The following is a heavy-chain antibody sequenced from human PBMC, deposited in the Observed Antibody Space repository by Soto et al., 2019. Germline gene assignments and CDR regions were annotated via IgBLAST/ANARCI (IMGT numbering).Heavy chain of an antibody. Sequence: PGGALRLSCAASGFTFGDYAIHWVRQVPGKGLEWVSGFKWNSGDVGYADSVKGRFTISRDNAKNSLYLQMNSLRPEDTAVYYSAKDRSSGSPYHGMDSWGHGTMVTVSS. CDR3: AKDRSSGSPYHGMDS. CDR1: GFTFGDYA. CDR2: FKWNSGDV. V-gene: IGHV3-9*01. D-gene: IGHD3-10*01. J-gene: IGHJ6*02.